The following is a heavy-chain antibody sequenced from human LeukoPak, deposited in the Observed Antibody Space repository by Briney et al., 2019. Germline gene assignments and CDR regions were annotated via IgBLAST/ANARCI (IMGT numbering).Heavy chain of an antibody. CDR1: GGTFSSYA. V-gene: IGHV1-69*13. CDR3: ASGIVRLSRGSIAAGGTDY. D-gene: IGHD6-13*01. J-gene: IGHJ4*02. CDR2: IIPIFGTA. Sequence: SVKVSCKASGGTFSSYAISWVRQAPGQGLEWMGGIIPIFGTANYAQKFQGRVTITADESTSTAYMELSSLRSEDTAVYYCASGIVRLSRGSIAAGGTDYWGQGTLVTVSS.